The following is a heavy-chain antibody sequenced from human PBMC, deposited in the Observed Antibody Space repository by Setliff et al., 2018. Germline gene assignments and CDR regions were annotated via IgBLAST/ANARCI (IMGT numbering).Heavy chain of an antibody. J-gene: IGHJ4*02. V-gene: IGHV7-4-1*02. D-gene: IGHD3-22*01. CDR3: AREMGVYDSSGYLSY. Sequence: ASVKVSCKASGYTFTSYSINWVRQAPGQGLEWMGWINTNTGNPTYAQGSTGRFVFSLDTSVSTAYLQISSLKAEDTAVYYCAREMGVYDSSGYLSYWGQGTLVTVSS. CDR1: GYTFTSYS. CDR2: INTNTGNP.